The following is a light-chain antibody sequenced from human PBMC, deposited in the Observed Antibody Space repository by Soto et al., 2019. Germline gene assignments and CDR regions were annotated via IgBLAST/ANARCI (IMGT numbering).Light chain of an antibody. CDR2: GAS. Sequence: DIQMTQSPSALSASVGDRVTITCRASQSISSNLNWYQQKPGKAPKLLIYGASNLLSGVPSRFSGGGSGTEFTLTLSRLKPEDFATYYCQQSYSPVRNIFGQGTKLEI. V-gene: IGKV1-39*01. CDR1: QSISSN. J-gene: IGKJ2*01. CDR3: QQSYSPVRNI.